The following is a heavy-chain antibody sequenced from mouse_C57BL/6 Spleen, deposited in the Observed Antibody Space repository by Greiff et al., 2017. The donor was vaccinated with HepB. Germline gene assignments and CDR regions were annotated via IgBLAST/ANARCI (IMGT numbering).Heavy chain of an antibody. CDR1: GYTFTSYW. CDR3: ARGGYDYDGWNGLYYYAMDY. J-gene: IGHJ4*01. Sequence: QQPGAELVKPGASVKLSCKASGYTFTSYWMHWVKQRPGRGLEWIGRIDPNSGGTKYNEKFKSKATLTVDKPSSTAYMQLSSLTSEDSAVYYCARGGYDYDGWNGLYYYAMDYWGQGTSVTVSS. D-gene: IGHD2-4*01. CDR2: IDPNSGGT. V-gene: IGHV1-72*01.